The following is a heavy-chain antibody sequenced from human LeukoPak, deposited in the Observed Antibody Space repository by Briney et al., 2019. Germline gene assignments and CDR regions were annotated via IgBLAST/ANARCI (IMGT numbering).Heavy chain of an antibody. CDR2: IYYSGST. V-gene: IGHV4-39*07. CDR1: GGSISSSSYY. Sequence: SETLSLTCTVSGGSISSSSYYWGWIRQPPGKGLEWIGSIYYSGSTYYDPSLKSRVIISVDTSKNQFSLKLSSVTAADTAVYYCARVYYYDSSGPVDYWGQGTLVTVSS. CDR3: ARVYYYDSSGPVDY. D-gene: IGHD3-22*01. J-gene: IGHJ4*02.